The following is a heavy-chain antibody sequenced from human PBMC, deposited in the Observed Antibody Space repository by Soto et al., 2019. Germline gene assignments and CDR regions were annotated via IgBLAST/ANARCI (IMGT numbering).Heavy chain of an antibody. CDR2: IIPIFGTA. J-gene: IGHJ6*02. Sequence: QVQLVQSGAEVKKPGSSVKVSCKASGGTFSSYAISWVRQAPGQGLEWMGGIIPIFGTANYAQKFQGRVTITADESTSTASMELRSLRSEDTAVFYCWGPEDNGYEQRPPYYYYGMDVWGQGTTVTVSS. V-gene: IGHV1-69*01. CDR3: WGPEDNGYEQRPPYYYYGMDV. D-gene: IGHD5-12*01. CDR1: GGTFSSYA.